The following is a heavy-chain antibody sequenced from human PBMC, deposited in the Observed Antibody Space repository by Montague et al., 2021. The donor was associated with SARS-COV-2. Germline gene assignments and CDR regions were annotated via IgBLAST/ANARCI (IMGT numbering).Heavy chain of an antibody. CDR2: INQSGST. Sequence: SESLSLTCAVYGGSFSDSHWSWLRQPPGKGLEWIGEINQSGSTKYNPSLKSRVTISVDTSKNQLSLKLSSLTAADTAVYYCARGQSGITMIVVAILGVEFYIDNWGQGTLVTVSS. D-gene: IGHD3-22*01. V-gene: IGHV4-34*01. CDR1: GGSFSDSH. CDR3: ARGQSGITMIVVAILGVEFYIDN. J-gene: IGHJ4*02.